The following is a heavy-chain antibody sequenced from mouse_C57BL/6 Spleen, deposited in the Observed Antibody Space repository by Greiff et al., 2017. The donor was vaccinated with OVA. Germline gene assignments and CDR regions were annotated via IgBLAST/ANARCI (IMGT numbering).Heavy chain of an antibody. V-gene: IGHV1-50*01. CDR1: GYTFTSYW. CDR2: IDPSDSYT. J-gene: IGHJ2*01. Sequence: QVQLQQPGAELVKPGASVKPSCKASGYTFTSYWMQWVKQRPGQGLEWIGEIDPSDSYTNYNQKFKGKATLTVDTSSSTAYMQLSSLTSEDSAVYYCARAGGLLPFDYWGQGTTLTVSS. D-gene: IGHD1-1*01. CDR3: ARAGGLLPFDY.